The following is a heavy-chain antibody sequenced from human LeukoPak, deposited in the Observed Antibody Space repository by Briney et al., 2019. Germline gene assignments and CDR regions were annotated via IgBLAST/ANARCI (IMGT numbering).Heavy chain of an antibody. J-gene: IGHJ4*02. CDR1: GFTFTSYA. CDR2: INARGDTS. CDR3: AKGCGHSPFDN. D-gene: IGHD4-23*01. V-gene: IGHV3-23*01. Sequence: GGSLRLSCAASGFTFTSYAMSWVRKAPGKGLEWVSSINARGDTSYYADSVRGRFTISRDNSKNTLFLQVNSLRAEDTAVYYCAKGCGHSPFDNWGQGNLVTVSS.